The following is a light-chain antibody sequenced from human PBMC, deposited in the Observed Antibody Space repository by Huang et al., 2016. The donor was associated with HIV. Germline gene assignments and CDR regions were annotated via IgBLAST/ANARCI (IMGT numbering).Light chain of an antibody. CDR1: QSLLHTNGYNY. CDR2: LGS. Sequence: DIVMTQSPLSLPVTPGEPASISCRSSQSLLHTNGYNYLDWYLQKPGQSPQLLIYLGSHRATGVPDRCSGSGSGTDFTLKISRVEADDVGVYYCMEGLQTPPNTFGQGTKLEI. J-gene: IGKJ2*01. V-gene: IGKV2-28*01. CDR3: MEGLQTPPNT.